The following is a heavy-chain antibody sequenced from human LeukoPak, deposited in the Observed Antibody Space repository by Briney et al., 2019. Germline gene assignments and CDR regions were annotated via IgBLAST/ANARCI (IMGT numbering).Heavy chain of an antibody. CDR1: GGTFSSYA. CDR2: IIPIFGTA. J-gene: IGHJ5*02. Sequence: GASVKVSFKTSGGTFSSYAISWVRQAPGQGLEWMGGIIPIFGTANYAQKFQGRVTITTDESTSTAYVELSSLRSEDTAVYYCARGPIGSGSYLLSWFDPWGQGTLVTVSS. V-gene: IGHV1-69*05. CDR3: ARGPIGSGSYLLSWFDP. D-gene: IGHD3-10*01.